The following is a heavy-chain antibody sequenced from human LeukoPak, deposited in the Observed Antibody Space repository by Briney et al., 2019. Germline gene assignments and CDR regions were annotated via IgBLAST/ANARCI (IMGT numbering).Heavy chain of an antibody. CDR2: ISPGGST. J-gene: IGHJ4*02. D-gene: IGHD3-10*01. CDR3: AKRSGSGGPFDY. Sequence: PGGSLRLSCAASGFPFTNYAMSWVRQAPGRGLEWVSNISPGGSTNYADSVKGRFTISRDNYKNTMYLQMNSLRAEDTAVYYCAKRSGSGGPFDYWGQGILVTVSS. V-gene: IGHV3-23*01. CDR1: GFPFTNYA.